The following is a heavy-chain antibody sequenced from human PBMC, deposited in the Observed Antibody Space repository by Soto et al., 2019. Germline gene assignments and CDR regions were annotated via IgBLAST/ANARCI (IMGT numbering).Heavy chain of an antibody. CDR2: IKQDGSEK. CDR3: ARDLGYCSGGICYTVLDY. CDR1: GFTFNSNW. V-gene: IGHV3-7*03. J-gene: IGHJ4*02. D-gene: IGHD2-15*01. Sequence: PGGSLRLSCAASGFTFNSNWMNWVRQAPGKGLEWVANIKQDGSEKYYVDSVKGRFTISRDNAKNSLLPQMNSLRVEDTAVYYCARDLGYCSGGICYTVLDYWGQGALVTVSS.